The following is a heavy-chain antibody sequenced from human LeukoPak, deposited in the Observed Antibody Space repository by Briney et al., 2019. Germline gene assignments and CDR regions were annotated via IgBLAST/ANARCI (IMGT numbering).Heavy chain of an antibody. CDR3: ASSLGVATITSWFDP. J-gene: IGHJ5*02. D-gene: IGHD5-12*01. CDR2: ISGSVGST. CDR1: GFTFSSYA. Sequence: GGSLRLSCAASGFTFSSYAISWGRQAPGKGLEWGSAISGSVGSTYYAASVKGRFTISRNNSKNTLYLQMNSLRAEDTAVYYCASSLGVATITSWFDPWGQGTLVTVSS. V-gene: IGHV3-23*01.